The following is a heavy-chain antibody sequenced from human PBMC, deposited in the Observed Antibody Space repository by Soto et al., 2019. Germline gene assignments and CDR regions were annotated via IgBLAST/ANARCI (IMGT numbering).Heavy chain of an antibody. CDR3: AKHLGRGYYYDMDV. CDR2: ISGSGGST. Sequence: PGGSLRLSCAASGFTFSSYAMSWVRQAPGKGLEWVSAISGSGGSTYYADSVKGRFTISRDNSKNTLYLQMNSLRAEDTAVYYCAKHLGRGYYYDMDVWGQGTTVTVSS. J-gene: IGHJ6*02. CDR1: GFTFSSYA. V-gene: IGHV3-23*01. D-gene: IGHD3-10*01.